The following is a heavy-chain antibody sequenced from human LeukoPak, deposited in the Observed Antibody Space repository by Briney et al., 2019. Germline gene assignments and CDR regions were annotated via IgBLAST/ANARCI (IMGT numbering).Heavy chain of an antibody. CDR1: AFIFSNHD. CDR2: IRYDGRSE. D-gene: IGHD1-26*01. V-gene: IGHV3-30*02. J-gene: IGHJ4*02. CDR3: ARTRLGTSTSFYFDL. Sequence: TGGSLRLSCAASAFIFSNHDMHWVRQAPGKGLEWVALIRYDGRSEYYSGYMQGRFTVSRDNSKKNLYLNMNSLRPEDTAVYHCARTRLGTSTSFYFDLWGQGTLVTVSS.